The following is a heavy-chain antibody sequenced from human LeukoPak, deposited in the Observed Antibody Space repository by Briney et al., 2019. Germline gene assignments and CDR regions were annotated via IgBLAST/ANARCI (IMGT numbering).Heavy chain of an antibody. CDR1: RGSILSTNC. Sequence: PSETLSLTCLWSRGSILSTNCHKVGRQPPGKGLEWIGEAHLSGASNYNPSLKSRVNMSIDKSKNQLSLELTSVTAADTAIYYCTRESGAFSPFGFWGQGTLVTVSS. D-gene: IGHD1-26*01. CDR2: AHLSGAS. V-gene: IGHV4/OR15-8*01. CDR3: TRESGAFSPFGF. J-gene: IGHJ4*02.